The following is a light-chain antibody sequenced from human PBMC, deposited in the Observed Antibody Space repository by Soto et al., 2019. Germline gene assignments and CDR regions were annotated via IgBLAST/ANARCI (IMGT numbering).Light chain of an antibody. CDR3: AAWDGSLKGVV. V-gene: IGLV1-44*01. J-gene: IGLJ2*01. CDR2: NNN. Sequence: QDVVTQPPSASGTPGQRVTLSCSGSSSNIGSNTVNWYQQFPGTAPKLLMYNNNQRPSGVPDRFSGSKSGTSASLAISGLQSEDEADYYCAAWDGSLKGVVFGGGTKLTVL. CDR1: SSNIGSNT.